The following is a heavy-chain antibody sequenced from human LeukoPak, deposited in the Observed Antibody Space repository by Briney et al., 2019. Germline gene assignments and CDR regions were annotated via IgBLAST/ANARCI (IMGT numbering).Heavy chain of an antibody. CDR1: GFTFSSYS. V-gene: IGHV3-23*01. Sequence: GGSLRLSRAASGFTFSSYSMNWVRQAPGKGLEWVSTISGSGGNTYYADFVKGRFTISRDNSKNTLYLQMNSLRDEDTAVYYCARVRCSGASCSPNWFDPWGQGTLVTVSS. D-gene: IGHD2-15*01. CDR2: ISGSGGNT. J-gene: IGHJ5*02. CDR3: ARVRCSGASCSPNWFDP.